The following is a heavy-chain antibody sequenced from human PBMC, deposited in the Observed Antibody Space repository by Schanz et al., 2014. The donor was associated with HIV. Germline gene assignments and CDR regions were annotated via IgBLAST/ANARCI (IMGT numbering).Heavy chain of an antibody. V-gene: IGHV1-8*02. CDR2: MNPNSGNT. CDR1: GYTFTGYY. CDR3: ASLVGATGLELDY. J-gene: IGHJ4*02. Sequence: QVQLVQSGAEVKKPGASVKVSCKASGYTFTGYYIHWVRQAPGQGLEWMGWMNPNSGNTGYAQKFQGRVTMTRNTSISTAYMELSSLRSEDTAVYYCASLVGATGLELDYWGQGTLVTVSS. D-gene: IGHD1-26*01.